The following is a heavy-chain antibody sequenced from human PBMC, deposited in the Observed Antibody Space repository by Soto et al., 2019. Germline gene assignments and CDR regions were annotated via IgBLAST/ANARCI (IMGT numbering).Heavy chain of an antibody. V-gene: IGHV5-51*01. Sequence: PGESLKISCKGSGYSFTSYWLGWVGQMPGKGLEWRGIIYPGESDTRYSPSFQGQVTISADKSISTAYLQWSSLKASDTAMYYCARPLGSSSWGGLDYFDYWGQGTLVTVSS. CDR2: IYPGESDT. CDR3: ARPLGSSSWGGLDYFDY. CDR1: GYSFTSYW. D-gene: IGHD6-13*01. J-gene: IGHJ4*02.